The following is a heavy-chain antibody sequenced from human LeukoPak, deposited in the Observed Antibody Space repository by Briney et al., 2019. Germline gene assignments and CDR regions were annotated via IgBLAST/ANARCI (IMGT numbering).Heavy chain of an antibody. Sequence: SETLSLTCAVSGGSISSTRYYWGWVRQPPGKGLERIGSISYSGSTDYKPSLKGRVTISLDTSNNRFSLKLSSVTAADTALYYCARHYGRDWFDPWGKGALVTVSS. CDR3: ARHYGRDWFDP. J-gene: IGHJ5*02. CDR2: ISYSGST. D-gene: IGHD4-17*01. V-gene: IGHV4-39*01. CDR1: GGSISSTRYY.